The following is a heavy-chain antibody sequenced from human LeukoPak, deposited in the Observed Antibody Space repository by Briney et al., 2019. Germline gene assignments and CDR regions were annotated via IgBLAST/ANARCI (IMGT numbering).Heavy chain of an antibody. CDR1: GGSISSSSYY. V-gene: IGHV4-39*07. J-gene: IGHJ4*02. CDR2: IYYSGST. CDR3: ARGLGLLWFGVSSDY. Sequence: SETLSLTCTVSGGSISSSSYYWGWIRQPPGKGLEWIGSIYYSGSTNYNPSLKSRVTISVDTSKNQFSLKLSSVTAADTAVYYCARGLGLLWFGVSSDYWGQGTLVTVSS. D-gene: IGHD3-10*01.